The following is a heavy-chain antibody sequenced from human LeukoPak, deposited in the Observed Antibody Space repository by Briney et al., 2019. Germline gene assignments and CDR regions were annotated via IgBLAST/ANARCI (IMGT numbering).Heavy chain of an antibody. J-gene: IGHJ6*03. CDR1: GYTFTGYY. Sequence: GASVKVSCQASGYTFTGYYMHWVRQAPAQGLAWMGLINPDSGGTHSPQKFQGRATINRDTYINAAYMALNRLSSDDTAGCYCARDKQLEWAHYYYYYMDVWGKGTTITVSS. CDR2: INPDSGGT. D-gene: IGHD1-1*01. V-gene: IGHV1-2*02. CDR3: ARDKQLEWAHYYYYYMDV.